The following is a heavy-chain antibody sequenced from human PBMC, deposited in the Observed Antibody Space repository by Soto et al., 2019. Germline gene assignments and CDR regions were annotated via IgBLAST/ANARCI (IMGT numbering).Heavy chain of an antibody. CDR1: GGSISSYY. CDR3: ARRYVASFAY. D-gene: IGHD3-16*01. J-gene: IGHJ4*02. CDR2: IYYSGST. V-gene: IGHV4-59*01. Sequence: PSETLSLTCTVSGGSISSYYWSWIRQPPGKGLEWIGYIYYSGSTNYNPSLKSRVTISVDTSKNQFSLKLSSVTAADTAVYYCARRYVASFAYWGQGTLVTVSS.